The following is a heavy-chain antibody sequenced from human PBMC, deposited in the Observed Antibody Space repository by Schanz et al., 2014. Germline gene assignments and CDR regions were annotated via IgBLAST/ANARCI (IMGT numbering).Heavy chain of an antibody. V-gene: IGHV1-18*01. CDR1: GYTFTTYA. CDR2: ISVYTGNT. J-gene: IGHJ4*02. Sequence: QVQLVQSGAEVKKPGASVKVSCKASGYTFTTYAMSWVRQAPGQGLEWMVWISVYTGNTKYGQKVQGRVTMTADTSTNPAYMELRSLRSDDTAVYYCARDAADFYDILTEEDYWGQGTLVTVSS. D-gene: IGHD3-9*01. CDR3: ARDAADFYDILTEEDY.